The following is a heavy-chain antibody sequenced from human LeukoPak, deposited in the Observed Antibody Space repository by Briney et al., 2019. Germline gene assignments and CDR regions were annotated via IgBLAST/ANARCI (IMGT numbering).Heavy chain of an antibody. CDR2: ISYDGSNK. Sequence: GGSLRLSCAASGFTFSSYAMHWVRQAPGKRLEWVAVISYDGSNKYYADSVKGRFTISRDNSKNTLYLQMNSLRAEDTAVYYCARDMDYYDSSGFLDYWGQGTLVTVSS. V-gene: IGHV3-30-3*01. D-gene: IGHD3-22*01. J-gene: IGHJ4*02. CDR3: ARDMDYYDSSGFLDY. CDR1: GFTFSSYA.